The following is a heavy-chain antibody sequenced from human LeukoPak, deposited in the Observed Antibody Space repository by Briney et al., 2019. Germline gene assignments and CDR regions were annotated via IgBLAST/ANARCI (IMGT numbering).Heavy chain of an antibody. CDR2: IYPGDSDT. J-gene: IGHJ6*03. CDR1: GYKLTNNW. Sequence: HGESLKISCKISGYKLTNNWIGWVRQMPGKGLEWMGIIYPGDSDTRYSPSFQGQVTISADKSISTAYPQWSSLKASDTAMYYCARRGGSYLGSGYYYYYMDVWGKGTTVTVSS. D-gene: IGHD1-26*01. V-gene: IGHV5-51*01. CDR3: ARRGGSYLGSGYYYYYMDV.